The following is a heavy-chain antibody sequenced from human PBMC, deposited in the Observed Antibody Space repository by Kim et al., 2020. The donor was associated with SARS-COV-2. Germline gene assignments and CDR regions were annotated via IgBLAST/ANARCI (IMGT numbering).Heavy chain of an antibody. Sequence: LSLTCAASGFTFSSYAMSWVRQAPGKGLEWVSAISGSGGSTYYADSVKGRFTISRDNSKNTLYLQMNSLRAEDTAVYYCAKGRGYDFWSGYYLFDYWGQGTLVTVSS. D-gene: IGHD3-3*01. CDR3: AKGRGYDFWSGYYLFDY. V-gene: IGHV3-23*01. CDR2: ISGSGGST. J-gene: IGHJ4*02. CDR1: GFTFSSYA.